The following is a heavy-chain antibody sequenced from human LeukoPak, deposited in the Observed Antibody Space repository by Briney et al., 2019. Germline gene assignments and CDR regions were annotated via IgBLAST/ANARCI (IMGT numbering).Heavy chain of an antibody. Sequence: SETLSLTWAVYGGSFSGYYWSWVRQPPGDGPDWIGETNHSGSTNYNPALKSRVTISVDTSKKQFSLKLSSVTAADTAVYYCARGLRGWYYYDSSGYSHFDYWGQGTLVTVSS. CDR3: ARGLRGWYYYDSSGYSHFDY. J-gene: IGHJ4*02. CDR1: GGSFSGYY. D-gene: IGHD3-22*01. V-gene: IGHV4-34*01. CDR2: TNHSGST.